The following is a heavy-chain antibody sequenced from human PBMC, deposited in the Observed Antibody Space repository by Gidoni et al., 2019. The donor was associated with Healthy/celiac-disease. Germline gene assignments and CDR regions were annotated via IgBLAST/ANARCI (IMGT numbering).Heavy chain of an antibody. CDR3: ARGGYCSGGSCYRKQYYFDY. CDR2: INHSGST. V-gene: IGHV4-34*01. J-gene: IGHJ4*02. D-gene: IGHD2-15*01. Sequence: QVQLPQWGAGLLKPSATLSLTCAVSGGSFRGYYWSWIRQPPGKGLEWIGEINHSGSTNYNPSLKSRVTISVDTSKNQFSLKLSSVTAADTAVYYCARGGYCSGGSCYRKQYYFDYWGQGTLVTVSS. CDR1: GGSFRGYY.